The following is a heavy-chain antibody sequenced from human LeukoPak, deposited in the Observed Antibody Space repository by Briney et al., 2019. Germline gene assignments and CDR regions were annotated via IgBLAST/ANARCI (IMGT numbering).Heavy chain of an antibody. Sequence: PGRSLRLPCAASGFTFDDYAMHWVRQAPGKGLEWVSGISWNSGSIGYADSVKGRFTISRDDAKNSLYLQMNSLRAEDTALYYCAKGDYGDYVDYYYYGMDVWGQGTTVTVSS. V-gene: IGHV3-9*01. CDR1: GFTFDDYA. CDR2: ISWNSGSI. D-gene: IGHD4-17*01. J-gene: IGHJ6*02. CDR3: AKGDYGDYVDYYYYGMDV.